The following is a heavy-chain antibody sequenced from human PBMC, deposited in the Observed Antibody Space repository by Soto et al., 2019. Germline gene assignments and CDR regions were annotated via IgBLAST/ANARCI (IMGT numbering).Heavy chain of an antibody. CDR2: ISYDGSKK. CDR1: EFTLSTYS. CDR3: ARATMIVVANDAFDI. Sequence: GGSLRLSCAASEFTLSTYSMHWVRQAPGKELEWVAVISYDGSKKYYADSVKGRFTISRDNSKNTLYLQMNNLRAEDTAVYYCARATMIVVANDAFDIWGQGTMVTVSS. V-gene: IGHV3-30-3*01. J-gene: IGHJ3*02. D-gene: IGHD3-22*01.